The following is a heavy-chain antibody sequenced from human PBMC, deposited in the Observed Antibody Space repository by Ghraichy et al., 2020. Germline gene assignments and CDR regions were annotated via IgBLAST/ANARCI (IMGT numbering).Heavy chain of an antibody. J-gene: IGHJ4*02. V-gene: IGHV4-4*02. CDR2: IYHSGST. CDR3: ARDGAGTGLQFYYEY. D-gene: IGHD6-19*01. CDR1: GASISSTNW. Sequence: SETLSLTCVVSGASISSTNWWTWVRQPPGKRLEWIGEIYHSGSTHYQPSLKSRVTISLDKSKNQVSLDLNYVTAADTAVYYCARDGAGTGLQFYYEYWGQGTLGTGSS.